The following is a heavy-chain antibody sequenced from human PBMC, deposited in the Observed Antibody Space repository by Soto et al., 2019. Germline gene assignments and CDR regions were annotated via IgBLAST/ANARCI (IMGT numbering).Heavy chain of an antibody. CDR1: GGSISSGGYY. Sequence: QVQLQESGPGLVKPSQTLSLTCTVSGGSISSGGYYWSWIRQHPGKGLEWIGYIYYSGSTYYNPSRKSRVTISVATPKNQFSLKLSSVTAADTAVYYCARGAMVGRFDYWGQGTLVTVSS. CDR2: IYYSGST. V-gene: IGHV4-31*03. J-gene: IGHJ4*02. CDR3: ARGAMVGRFDY. D-gene: IGHD5-18*01.